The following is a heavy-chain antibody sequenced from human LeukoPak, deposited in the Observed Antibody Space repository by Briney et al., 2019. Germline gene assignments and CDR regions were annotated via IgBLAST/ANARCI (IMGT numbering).Heavy chain of an antibody. V-gene: IGHV3-21*01. CDR2: ISSTSSYI. D-gene: IGHD2-2*01. CDR3: ARVAGYCSSTSNCYSDY. Sequence: PGGSLRLSCAASGLTFTSYTMNWVRQAPGKGLEWVSSISSTSSYIYYTDSVKGRFTISRDNAKNSLYLQMNSLRAEDTAVYYCARVAGYCSSTSNCYSDYWGQGTLVTVSS. CDR1: GLTFTSYT. J-gene: IGHJ4*02.